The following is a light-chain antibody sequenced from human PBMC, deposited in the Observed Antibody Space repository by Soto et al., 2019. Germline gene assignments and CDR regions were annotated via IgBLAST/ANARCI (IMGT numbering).Light chain of an antibody. CDR1: SSDVGSYDL. CDR2: GVN. CDR3: CSYAGSSTFV. V-gene: IGLV2-23*02. Sequence: QSALTQPASVSGSPGQSITISCTGTSSDVGSYDLVSWYQHHPGKAPKVMIYGVNKGPSGVSNRFSGSKSGNTASLTISGLQAEGEADYYCCSYAGSSTFVFGTGTKVTVL. J-gene: IGLJ1*01.